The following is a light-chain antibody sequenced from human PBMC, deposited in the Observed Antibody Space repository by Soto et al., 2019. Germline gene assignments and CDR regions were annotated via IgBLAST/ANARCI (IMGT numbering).Light chain of an antibody. CDR2: LNSDGSH. CDR3: QTGGTGIHV. J-gene: IGLJ1*01. Sequence: QLVLTQSPSASASLGASVKLTCTLSSGHSSYAIAWHQQQPEKGPRYLMKLNSDGSHSKGDGIPDRFSGSSSGDERYLIISSLQSEDEADYYCQTGGTGIHVFGTGTKLTVL. V-gene: IGLV4-69*01. CDR1: SGHSSYA.